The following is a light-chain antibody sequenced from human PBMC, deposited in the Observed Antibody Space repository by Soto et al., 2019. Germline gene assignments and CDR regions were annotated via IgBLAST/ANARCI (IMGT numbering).Light chain of an antibody. V-gene: IGLV2-14*01. CDR1: SSDVGGYKY. J-gene: IGLJ1*01. CDR3: ISYTSSNTYV. Sequence: QSVLTQPASVSGSPGQSITISCTGTSSDVGGYKYVSWYQQHPGKGPKLMIYEVSNRPSGVSDRFSGSKSGNTASLTISGLQAEDERDYYCISYTSSNTYVFGTGTKVTVL. CDR2: EVS.